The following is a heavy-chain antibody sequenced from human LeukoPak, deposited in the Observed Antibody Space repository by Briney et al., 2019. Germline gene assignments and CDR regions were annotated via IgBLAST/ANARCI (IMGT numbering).Heavy chain of an antibody. CDR2: IKEDGSEK. J-gene: IGHJ4*02. D-gene: IGHD3-10*01. Sequence: SGGSLRLSCAASGFTFSSYWMNWVRQAPGKALEWVANIKEDGSEKYYVDSVKGRFTISRDNAKNSVHLQMNSLRAEDTAVYYCARADYYGSGSYYWKWGQGTLVTVSS. V-gene: IGHV3-7*01. CDR3: ARADYYGSGSYYWK. CDR1: GFTFSSYW.